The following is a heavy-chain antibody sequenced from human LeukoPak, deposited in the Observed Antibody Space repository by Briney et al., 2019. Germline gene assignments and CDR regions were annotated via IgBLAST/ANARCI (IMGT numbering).Heavy chain of an antibody. V-gene: IGHV1-69*13. CDR1: GGTFSSYA. CDR2: IIPIFGTA. CDR3: ARADRPDYGDYHNPSNRDAFDI. Sequence: SVKVACKASGGTFSSYAISWVRQAPGQGLEWMGGIIPIFGTANYAQKFQGRVTITADESTSTAYMELSSLRSEDTAVYYCARADRPDYGDYHNPSNRDAFDIWGQGTMVTVSS. J-gene: IGHJ3*02. D-gene: IGHD4-17*01.